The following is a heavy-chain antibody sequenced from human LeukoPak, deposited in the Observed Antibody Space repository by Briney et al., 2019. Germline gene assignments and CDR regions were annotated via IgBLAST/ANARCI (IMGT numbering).Heavy chain of an antibody. CDR3: ARDRVWNYYGSGATQCGMDV. D-gene: IGHD3-10*01. J-gene: IGHJ6*02. CDR1: GFTFSSYG. CDR2: IWYDGSNK. V-gene: IGHV3-33*01. Sequence: GGSLRLSCAASGFTFSSYGMHWVRQAPGKGLEWVAVIWYDGSNKYYADSVKGRFTISRDNSKNTLYLQMNSLRAEDTAVYYCARDRVWNYYGSGATQCGMDVWGQGTTVTVSS.